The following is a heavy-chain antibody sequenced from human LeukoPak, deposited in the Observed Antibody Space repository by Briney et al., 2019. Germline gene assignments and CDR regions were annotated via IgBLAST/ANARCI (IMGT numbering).Heavy chain of an antibody. CDR1: GFTFSSSA. J-gene: IGHJ4*02. D-gene: IGHD1-26*01. Sequence: GGSLRLSSAASGFTFSSSAMHRVRQALGQGLEWVSVISYDGSNKYYAESVKGRFTISRDNSKNTLYLQMNSLRAEDTAVYYCARDRENSGSTGYYFDYWGQGTLVTVSS. CDR3: ARDRENSGSTGYYFDY. CDR2: ISYDGSNK. V-gene: IGHV3-30-3*01.